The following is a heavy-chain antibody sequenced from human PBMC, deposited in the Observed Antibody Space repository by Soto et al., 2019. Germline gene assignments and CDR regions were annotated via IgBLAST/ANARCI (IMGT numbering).Heavy chain of an antibody. CDR3: ARGDSNGWFFFDY. CDR2: IYYIGST. D-gene: IGHD6-19*01. J-gene: IGHJ4*02. CDR1: GGSISIYY. Sequence: PSDTLSLTCTVSGGSISIYYWSWIGQPPGKGLEWIGYIYYIGSTNYNPSLKSRVTISVDMSKNQFSLKLSSVTAADTAVYYCARGDSNGWFFFDYWGQGTLVTVSS. V-gene: IGHV4-59*01.